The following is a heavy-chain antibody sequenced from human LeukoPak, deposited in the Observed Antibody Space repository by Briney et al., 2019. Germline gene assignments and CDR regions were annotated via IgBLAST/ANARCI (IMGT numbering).Heavy chain of an antibody. D-gene: IGHD6-6*01. CDR3: ARGSEYSSSPGGY. CDR2: MNPNSGNT. J-gene: IGHJ4*02. Sequence: ASVKVSCKASGYTFTSYDINWVRQATGQGLEWMGWMNPNSGNTGYAQRFQGRVTITRSTSISTAYMELSSLRSEDTAVYYCARGSEYSSSPGGYWGQGTLVTVSS. CDR1: GYTFTSYD. V-gene: IGHV1-8*03.